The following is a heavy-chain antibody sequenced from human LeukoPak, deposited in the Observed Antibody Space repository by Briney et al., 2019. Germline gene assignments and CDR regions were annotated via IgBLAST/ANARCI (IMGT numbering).Heavy chain of an antibody. Sequence: GGSLRLSCAASGFTFSGYDMHWVRQATGKGLEWVSAISTTGDTYYPGSVKGRFTISRENAKNSLYLQMNRLRAGDTAVYYCARGVGLGSYYNFDSWGQGTLVTVSS. D-gene: IGHD3-10*01. V-gene: IGHV3-13*04. CDR2: ISTTGDT. CDR3: ARGVGLGSYYNFDS. J-gene: IGHJ4*02. CDR1: GFTFSGYD.